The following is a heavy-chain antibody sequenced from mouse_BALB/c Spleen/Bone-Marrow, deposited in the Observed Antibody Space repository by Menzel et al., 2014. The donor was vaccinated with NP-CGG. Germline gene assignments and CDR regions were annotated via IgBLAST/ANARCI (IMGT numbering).Heavy chain of an antibody. D-gene: IGHD1-1*01. CDR2: ISYSGST. CDR1: GDSITSGY. Sequence: EVKLVESGPSLVKPSQTLSLTCSVTGDSITSGYWIWIRKFPGNKLEYMGYISYSGSTYYNPSLKSRISITRDTSKNXYYLQLISVTTEDTATYYCARYYYGSSYWYFDVWGAGTTVTVSS. V-gene: IGHV3-8*02. CDR3: ARYYYGSSYWYFDV. J-gene: IGHJ1*01.